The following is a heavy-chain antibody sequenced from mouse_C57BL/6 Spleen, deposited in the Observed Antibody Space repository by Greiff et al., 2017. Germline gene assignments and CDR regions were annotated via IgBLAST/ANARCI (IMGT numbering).Heavy chain of an antibody. V-gene: IGHV1-61*01. Sequence: QVQLQQPGAELVRPGSSVKLSCKASGFTFTSYWMDWVKQRPGQGLEWIGNIYPSDGETHYNQKFQDKATLTVDKSSSTAYLQLSSLTSEDSAVYYCAIGVNYYGSFHWYFDVWGTGTTVTVSS. CDR3: AIGVNYYGSFHWYFDV. D-gene: IGHD1-1*01. CDR1: GFTFTSYW. J-gene: IGHJ1*03. CDR2: IYPSDGET.